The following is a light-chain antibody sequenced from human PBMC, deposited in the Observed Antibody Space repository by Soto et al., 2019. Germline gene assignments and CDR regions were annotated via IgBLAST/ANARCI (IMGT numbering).Light chain of an antibody. CDR1: QRVSGN. Sequence: EIVMTQSPVTLSVSPGETATLSCRASQRVSGNLAWYQHKPGQSPRLLIYGASTRATGIPARFSGSGSGTELPLTISSLDSEDISVYYCQQYNSWPSGTFGQGTRLEIK. J-gene: IGKJ5*01. CDR3: QQYNSWPSGT. CDR2: GAS. V-gene: IGKV3-15*01.